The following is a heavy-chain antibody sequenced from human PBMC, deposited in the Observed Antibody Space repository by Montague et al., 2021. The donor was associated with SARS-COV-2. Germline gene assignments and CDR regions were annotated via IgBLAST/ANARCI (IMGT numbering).Heavy chain of an antibody. J-gene: IGHJ4*02. V-gene: IGHV4-59*08. D-gene: IGHD3-10*01. CDR1: GDSVSRSY. CDR2: IYYYGSV. CDR3: ARQITMVREPFDS. Sequence: SETLSLTCTVAGDSVSRSYWNWIRQSPGKGLEWIGNIYYYGSVNYNPSLKSRLSISLDTSKNQLSLTLTSVTAADTATYYCARQITMVREPFDSWDQGTLVLVSS.